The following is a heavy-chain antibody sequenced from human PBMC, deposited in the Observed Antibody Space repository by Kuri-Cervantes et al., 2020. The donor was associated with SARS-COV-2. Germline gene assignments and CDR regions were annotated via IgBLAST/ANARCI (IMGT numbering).Heavy chain of an antibody. Sequence: ASVKVSCKASGYTFTGYYMHWVRQAPGQGLEWMGWINPNSDGTNYAQKFQGRVTMTRDTSISTAYMELSRLRSDDTAVYYCARDLWSVVRGVIARWFDPGAREPWSPSPQ. J-gene: IGHJ5*02. CDR2: INPNSDGT. CDR1: GYTFTGYY. V-gene: IGHV1-2*02. D-gene: IGHD3-10*01. CDR3: ARDLWSVVRGVIARWFDP.